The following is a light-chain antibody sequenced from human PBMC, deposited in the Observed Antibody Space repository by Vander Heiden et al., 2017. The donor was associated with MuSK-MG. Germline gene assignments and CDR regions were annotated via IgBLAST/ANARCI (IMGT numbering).Light chain of an antibody. CDR2: RNN. J-gene: IGLJ2*01. Sequence: QSVLTQPPSASGTPGQRVTISCSGSSSNIGSNYVYWYQQLPGTAPKLLIYRNNQRPSGVPDRFSGSKSGTSASLAISGLRSEDEADYYCAAWDDSLSVVCGGVTKL. CDR3: AAWDDSLSVV. V-gene: IGLV1-47*01. CDR1: SSNIGSNY.